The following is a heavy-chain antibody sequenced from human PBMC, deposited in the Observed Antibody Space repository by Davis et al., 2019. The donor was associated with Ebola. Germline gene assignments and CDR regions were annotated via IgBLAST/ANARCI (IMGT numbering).Heavy chain of an antibody. J-gene: IGHJ4*02. CDR3: AKGGLRFLNY. V-gene: IGHV3-23*01. Sequence: GGSLRLSCAASGFTFTNYAMDWVRQAPGKGLEWVSATLPSGDKTYYTDSVKGRFGISRDNSKNMLYLEMNSLRAEATALYYCAKGGLRFLNYWGQGNPVTVSS. CDR2: TLPSGDKT. CDR1: GFTFTNYA. D-gene: IGHD3-3*01.